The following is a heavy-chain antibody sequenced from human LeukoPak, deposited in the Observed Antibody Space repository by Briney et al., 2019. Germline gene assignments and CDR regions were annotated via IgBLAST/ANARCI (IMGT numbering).Heavy chain of an antibody. CDR3: VRVRGVIGP. D-gene: IGHD2-8*02. CDR2: MNPNSGDT. Sequence: ASVTVSFKASGYTFSNYDINWVRQAPGQGLEWMGWMNPNSGDTGYAQKFQGRVTMTRNTSLRTAYMELSSLRSEDTAFYYCVRVRGVIGPWGQGSLVVVSS. CDR1: GYTFSNYD. V-gene: IGHV1-8*01. J-gene: IGHJ5*02.